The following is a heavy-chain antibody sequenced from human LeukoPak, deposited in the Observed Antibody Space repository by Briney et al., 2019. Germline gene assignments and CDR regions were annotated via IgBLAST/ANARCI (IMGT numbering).Heavy chain of an antibody. CDR3: AKDGGTHFDH. CDR2: ISSSGTTI. D-gene: IGHD1-26*01. CDR1: GFTFSSYA. Sequence: GSLRLSCAASGFTFSSYAMSWVRQAPGKGPEWVSYISSSGTTISYAQSVKGRFTITRDNAQNSLTLHMNTLRADDTAVYYCAKDGGTHFDHWGQGTLVTVSS. J-gene: IGHJ4*02. V-gene: IGHV3-48*01.